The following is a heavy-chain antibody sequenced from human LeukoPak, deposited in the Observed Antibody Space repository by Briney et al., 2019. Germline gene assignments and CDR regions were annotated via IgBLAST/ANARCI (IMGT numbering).Heavy chain of an antibody. Sequence: PSGTLSLTCAVSGGSISGSNWWSWVRQPPGKGLEWIGEIYHSGSTNYNASLKSRVTISVDKSKNQFSLKLSSVTAADTAVYYCARVGAIMVRGVIITSPRYYGMDVWGQGTTVTVSS. V-gene: IGHV4-4*02. CDR1: GGSISGSNW. CDR2: IYHSGST. CDR3: ARVGAIMVRGVIITSPRYYGMDV. J-gene: IGHJ6*02. D-gene: IGHD3-10*01.